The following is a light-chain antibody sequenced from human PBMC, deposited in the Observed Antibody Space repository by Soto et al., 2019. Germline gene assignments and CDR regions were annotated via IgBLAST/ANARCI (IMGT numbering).Light chain of an antibody. Sequence: QSVLTQPPSASGSPGQSATIPCTGTSSDVGGYDHVSWYQQHPGKAPKLMIYEVTKRPAGVPDRFSGSKSGNTAFLTVSGLQAEDEADYYCSSDAGNYNYVFGTGTKVTVL. J-gene: IGLJ1*01. CDR3: SSDAGNYNYV. CDR1: SSDVGGYDH. CDR2: EVT. V-gene: IGLV2-8*01.